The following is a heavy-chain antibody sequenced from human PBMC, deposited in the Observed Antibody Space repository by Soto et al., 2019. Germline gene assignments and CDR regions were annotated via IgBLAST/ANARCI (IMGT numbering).Heavy chain of an antibody. V-gene: IGHV3-74*01. J-gene: IGHJ4*02. CDR3: ARKAVAGPFDY. D-gene: IGHD6-19*01. CDR1: GFTFSSYW. Sequence: PGGSLRLSCAASGFTFSSYWMHWVRQAPGKGLVWVSRINSDGSSTSYADSVKGRFTISRDNAKNTLYLQMNNLRDEDTAVYYCARKAVAGPFDYWGQGTLVTVSS. CDR2: INSDGSST.